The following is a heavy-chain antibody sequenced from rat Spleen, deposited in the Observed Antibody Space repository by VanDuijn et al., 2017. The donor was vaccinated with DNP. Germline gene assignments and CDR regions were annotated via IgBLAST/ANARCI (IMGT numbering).Heavy chain of an antibody. J-gene: IGHJ2*01. Sequence: EVQLQESGPGLVKPSQSLSLTCSVTGYSITSNYWGCIRKFPGNKMEWMGYISYSGYTGYNPSLKSRISIARDTSKNQFFLQLNSVTTEDTATYYCARHANGDYWGQGVMVTVSS. CDR3: ARHANGDY. CDR1: GYSITSNY. V-gene: IGHV3-1*01. D-gene: IGHD4-1*01. CDR2: ISYSGYT.